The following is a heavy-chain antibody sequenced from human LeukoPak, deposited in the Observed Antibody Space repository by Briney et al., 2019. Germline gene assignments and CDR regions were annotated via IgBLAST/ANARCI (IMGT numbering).Heavy chain of an antibody. V-gene: IGHV3-33*01. D-gene: IGHD6-19*01. Sequence: GGSLRLSCAASGFTFSSYGMHWVRQAPGKGLEWVAVIWYDGSNKYYADSVKGRFTISRDNSKNTLYLQMNSLRAEDTAVYYCARDHGSGWFPDYWGQGTLVTVSS. CDR2: IWYDGSNK. CDR3: ARDHGSGWFPDY. J-gene: IGHJ4*02. CDR1: GFTFSSYG.